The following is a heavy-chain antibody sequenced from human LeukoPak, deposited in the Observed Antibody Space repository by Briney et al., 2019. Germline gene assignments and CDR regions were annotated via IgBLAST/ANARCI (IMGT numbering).Heavy chain of an antibody. CDR3: AKDMTLTAAGNFDY. D-gene: IGHD6-13*01. CDR1: GFTFGDYA. CDR2: ISWNSGSI. V-gene: IGHV3-9*01. J-gene: IGHJ4*02. Sequence: GGSLRLSCAASGFTFGDYAMHWVRQAPGKGLEWVSGISWNSGSIGYADSVKGRFTISRDNAKNSLYLQMNSLRAEDTALYYCAKDMTLTAAGNFDYWGQGALVTVSS.